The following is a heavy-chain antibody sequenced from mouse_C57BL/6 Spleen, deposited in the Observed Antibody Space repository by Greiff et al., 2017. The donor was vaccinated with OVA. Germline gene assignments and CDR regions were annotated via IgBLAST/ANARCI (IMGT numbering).Heavy chain of an antibody. J-gene: IGHJ2*01. V-gene: IGHV5-16*01. Sequence: EVKLMESEGGLVQPGSSMKLSCTASGFTFSDYYMAWVRQVPEKGLEWVANINYDGSSTYYLDSLKSRFIISRDNAKNILYLQMSSLKSEDTATYYCARDDSSGVLDYWGQGTTLTVSS. D-gene: IGHD3-2*02. CDR1: GFTFSDYY. CDR3: ARDDSSGVLDY. CDR2: INYDGSST.